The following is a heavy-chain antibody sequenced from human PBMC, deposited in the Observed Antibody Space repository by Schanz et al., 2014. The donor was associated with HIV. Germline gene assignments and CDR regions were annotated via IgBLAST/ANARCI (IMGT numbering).Heavy chain of an antibody. J-gene: IGHJ4*02. CDR1: GFTFDDYA. CDR3: AKDLAGEDLLLFHFVIHY. Sequence: EVQLVESGGALVQPGRSLRLSCAASGFTFDDYAMHWVRQASGKGLEWVSGISWNSGSIGYADSVKGRFTISRDNAKNSLYLQMNSLRTDDTAVYYCAKDLAGEDLLLFHFVIHYWGQGALVTVSS. V-gene: IGHV3-9*01. D-gene: IGHD2-21*02. CDR2: ISWNSGSI.